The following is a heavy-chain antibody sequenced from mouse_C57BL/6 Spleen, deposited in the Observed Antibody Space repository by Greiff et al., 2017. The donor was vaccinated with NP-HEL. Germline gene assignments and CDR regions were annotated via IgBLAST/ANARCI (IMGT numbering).Heavy chain of an antibody. J-gene: IGHJ4*01. CDR3: ARSPTTVVAHYAMDY. CDR1: GYTFTSYW. Sequence: QVQLQQPGAELVRPGSSVKLSCKASGYTFTSYWMHWVKQRPIQGLEWIGNIDPSDSETHYNQKFKDKATLTVDKSSSTAYMQLSSLTSEDSAVYYCARSPTTVVAHYAMDYWGQGTSVTVSS. CDR2: IDPSDSET. D-gene: IGHD1-1*01. V-gene: IGHV1-52*01.